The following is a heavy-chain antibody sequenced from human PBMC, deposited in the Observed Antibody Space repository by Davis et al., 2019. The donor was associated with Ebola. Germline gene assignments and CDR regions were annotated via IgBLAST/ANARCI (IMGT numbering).Heavy chain of an antibody. Sequence: ASVKVSCKASGYTFTSYYMHWVRQAPGQGLEWMGWVNPNSGKTGYAQKFQGRVTMTRNTSLSTAYMELSSLRSEDTAVYYCARGLGSYIVGSYYSFDYWGQGTLLTVSS. CDR3: ARGLGSYIVGSYYSFDY. J-gene: IGHJ4*02. CDR1: GYTFTSYY. V-gene: IGHV1-8*02. D-gene: IGHD1-26*01. CDR2: VNPNSGKT.